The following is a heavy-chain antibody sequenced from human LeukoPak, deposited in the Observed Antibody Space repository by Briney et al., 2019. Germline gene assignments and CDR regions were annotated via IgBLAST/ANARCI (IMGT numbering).Heavy chain of an antibody. CDR3: AVVPAAIVDWYFDY. V-gene: IGHV1-69*13. D-gene: IGHD2-2*02. CDR2: IIPIFGTA. Sequence: SVKVSCKASGGTFSSYAISWVRQAPGQGLEWMGGIIPIFGTANYAQKFQGRVTITADESTSTAYMELSSLRSEDTAVYYCAVVPAAIVDWYFDYWGRGTLVTVSS. CDR1: GGTFSSYA. J-gene: IGHJ4*02.